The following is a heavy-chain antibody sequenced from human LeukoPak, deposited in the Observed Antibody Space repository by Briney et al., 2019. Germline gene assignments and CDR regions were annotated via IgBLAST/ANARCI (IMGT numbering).Heavy chain of an antibody. D-gene: IGHD3-3*01. CDR1: GFTFSNYA. CDR3: AKELWSGYHNPFDS. J-gene: IGHJ4*02. CDR2: ISGGSEST. Sequence: GGSLRLSCAASGFTFSNYAVCWVRQAPGKGLEWVSSISGGSESTAYAGSVKGRLTISRDNSKNMLYMQMNSLRVEDTAVYYCAKELWSGYHNPFDSWGQGTLVTVSS. V-gene: IGHV3-23*01.